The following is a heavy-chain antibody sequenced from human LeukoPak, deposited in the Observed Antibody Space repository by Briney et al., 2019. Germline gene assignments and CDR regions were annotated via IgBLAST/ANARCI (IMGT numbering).Heavy chain of an antibody. CDR3: ARDNGRLPDYGYYALQH. V-gene: IGHV4-4*07. D-gene: IGHD4-17*01. J-gene: IGHJ1*01. CDR2: IYTSGST. CDR1: GGSISSYY. Sequence: PSETLSLTCTVSGGSISSYYWSWIRQPAGKGLEWIGRIYTSGSTNYNPSLKSRVTMSVDTSKNQFSLKLSSVTAADTAVYYCARDNGRLPDYGYYALQHWGQGTLVTVSS.